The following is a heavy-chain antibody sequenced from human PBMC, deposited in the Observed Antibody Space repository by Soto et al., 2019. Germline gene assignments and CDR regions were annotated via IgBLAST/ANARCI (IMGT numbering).Heavy chain of an antibody. CDR2: IYYSGTT. V-gene: IGHV4-28*01. Sequence: SETLSLTCAVSGYSISSSNWWGWIRQPPGKGLEWIGYIYYSGTTYYNPSLKSRVTMSVDTSKNQFSLMLSSVTAADTAVYFCARSGGPRITFVRGNFRAFSDYYYGMDVWGQGTTVTVSS. CDR3: ARSGGPRITFVRGNFRAFSDYYYGMDV. D-gene: IGHD3-10*01. J-gene: IGHJ6*02. CDR1: GYSISSSNW.